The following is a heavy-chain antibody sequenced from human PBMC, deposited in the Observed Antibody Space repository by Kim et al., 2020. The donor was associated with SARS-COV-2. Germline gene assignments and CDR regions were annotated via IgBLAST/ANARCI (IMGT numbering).Heavy chain of an antibody. CDR1: GFTFSSYS. CDR3: AHLGVGATNY. CDR2: ISSSSTI. Sequence: GGSLRLSCAASGFTFSSYSMNWVRQAPGKGLEWVSYISSSSTIYYADSVKGRFTISRDNAKNSLYLQMNSLRAEDTAVYYCAHLGVGATNYWGQGTLVTVSS. V-gene: IGHV3-48*01. D-gene: IGHD1-26*01. J-gene: IGHJ4*02.